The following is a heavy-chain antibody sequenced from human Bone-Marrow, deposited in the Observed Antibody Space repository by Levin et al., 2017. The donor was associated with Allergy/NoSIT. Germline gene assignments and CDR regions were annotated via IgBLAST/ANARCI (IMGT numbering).Heavy chain of an antibody. Sequence: GESLKISCKGSGYNFASYWIGWVRQMPGKGLEWMGIIYPGDSDTRYSPSFQGQVTISADKAISTAYLQWSSLKASDTGMYYCARPRDNNSYDGMDVWGQGTTVTVSS. CDR2: IYPGDSDT. D-gene: IGHD1-1*01. V-gene: IGHV5-51*01. CDR1: GYNFASYW. CDR3: ARPRDNNSYDGMDV. J-gene: IGHJ6*02.